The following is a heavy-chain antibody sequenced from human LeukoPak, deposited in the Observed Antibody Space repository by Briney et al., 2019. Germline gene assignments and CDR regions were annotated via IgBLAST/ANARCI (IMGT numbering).Heavy chain of an antibody. CDR1: GGSISSSNW. CDR2: IYHSGST. D-gene: IGHD2-15*01. CDR3: ARDPGSHLFDY. V-gene: IGHV4-4*02. J-gene: IGHJ4*02. Sequence: SETLSLTCAVSGGSISSSNWWSWVRQPPGKGLEWIGEIYHSGSTNYNPSPKSRVTISVDKSKNQFSLKLSSVTAADTAVYYCARDPGSHLFDYWGQGAPVSVSS.